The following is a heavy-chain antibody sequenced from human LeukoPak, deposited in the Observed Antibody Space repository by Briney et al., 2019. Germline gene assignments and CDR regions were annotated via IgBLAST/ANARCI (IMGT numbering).Heavy chain of an antibody. CDR2: ITGSGGTT. CDR1: GFTFSSYA. CDR3: AKGGSFSEGNIDY. V-gene: IGHV3-23*01. D-gene: IGHD1-14*01. J-gene: IGHJ4*02. Sequence: GGSLRLSCAVSGFTFSSYAMTWVRQAPGKGLEWVSAITGSGGTTYYVDSVKGRFTISRDNSKNTLYLQMNSLRADDTAVYYCAKGGSFSEGNIDYWGQGSLVTVSS.